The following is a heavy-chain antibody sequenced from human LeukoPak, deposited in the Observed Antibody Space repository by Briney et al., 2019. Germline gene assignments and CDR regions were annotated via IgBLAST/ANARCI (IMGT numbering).Heavy chain of an antibody. CDR3: ARVARNDFWSGYYFP. J-gene: IGHJ5*02. V-gene: IGHV1-2*02. CDR1: GYTFTGYY. D-gene: IGHD3-3*01. CDR2: INPNSGGT. Sequence: ASVKVSCKASGYTFTGYYMHWVRQAPGQGLEWMGWINPNSGGTNYAQKFQGRVTMTRDTSISTAYMELSRLRSDDTAVYYCARVARNDFWSGYYFPWGQGTLVTVSS.